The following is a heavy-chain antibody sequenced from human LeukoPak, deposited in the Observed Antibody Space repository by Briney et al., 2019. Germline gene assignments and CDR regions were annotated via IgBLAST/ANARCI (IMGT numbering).Heavy chain of an antibody. CDR1: GFTFTSYG. CDR3: AKDSGGYSSSSFGS. CDR2: ISTSISTI. J-gene: IGHJ4*02. V-gene: IGHV3-48*04. D-gene: IGHD6-13*01. Sequence: GGSLRLSCAASGFTFTSYGMNWVRQAPGKGLEWVSYISTSISTIYYADSVKGRFTISRDNAKNSLYLQMNSLRAEDTAVYYCAKDSGGYSSSSFGSWGQGTRVTVSS.